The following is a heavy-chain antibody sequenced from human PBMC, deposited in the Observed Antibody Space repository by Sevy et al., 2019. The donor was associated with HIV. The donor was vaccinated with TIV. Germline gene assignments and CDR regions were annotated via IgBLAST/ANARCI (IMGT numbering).Heavy chain of an antibody. CDR2: IYSGGST. Sequence: GGSLRLSCAASGFTVSSNYRSWVRQAPGKGLEWVSVIYSGGSTYYADSVKGRFTISRDNSKNTLYLQMNSLRAEDTAVYYCARVSAGYGSGLNYYYGMDVWGQGTTVTVSS. V-gene: IGHV3-53*01. J-gene: IGHJ6*02. CDR1: GFTVSSNY. CDR3: ARVSAGYGSGLNYYYGMDV. D-gene: IGHD3-10*01.